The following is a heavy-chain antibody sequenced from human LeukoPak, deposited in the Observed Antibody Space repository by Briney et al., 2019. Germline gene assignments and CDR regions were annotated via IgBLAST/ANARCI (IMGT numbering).Heavy chain of an antibody. CDR1: GGSFSGYY. J-gene: IGHJ3*02. CDR2: INHSGST. Sequence: PSETLSLTCTVYGGSFSGYYWSWIRQPPGKGLEWVGEINHSGSTNCNPSLKSRVTISVDTSKNQFSLKLSSVTAADTAVYYCATYGSGSYYAFDIWGQGTMVTVSS. D-gene: IGHD3-10*01. CDR3: ATYGSGSYYAFDI. V-gene: IGHV4-34*01.